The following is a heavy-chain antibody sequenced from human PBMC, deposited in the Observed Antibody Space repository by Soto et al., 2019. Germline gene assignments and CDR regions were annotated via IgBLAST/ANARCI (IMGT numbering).Heavy chain of an antibody. CDR3: ARGGGFCGGDCYKGGIDY. CDR2: ISYDGNDK. CDR1: GFTFSSYA. V-gene: IGHV3-30-3*01. D-gene: IGHD2-21*02. Sequence: QVQLVESGGGVVQPGRSLRLSCAASGFTFSSYAMHWVRQAPGKGLEWVAVISYDGNDKEYADSVKGRFTISRDNSKNTLYLQMNSLRAEDTAVYYCARGGGFCGGDCYKGGIDYWGQQGTLVTVSS. J-gene: IGHJ4*02.